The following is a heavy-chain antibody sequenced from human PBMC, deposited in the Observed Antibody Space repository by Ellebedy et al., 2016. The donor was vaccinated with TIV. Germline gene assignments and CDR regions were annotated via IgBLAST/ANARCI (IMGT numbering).Heavy chain of an antibody. V-gene: IGHV3-7*01. CDR3: TRDEGVYVNYRFDY. D-gene: IGHD1-7*01. CDR1: GFTFSNYL. Sequence: PGGSLRLSCAASGFTFSNYLMSWVRQAPGKGLEWVGNIKQDGSETYYVDSVKGRFTISRDNAKNSVYLQMNSLRVEDTAVYYCTRDEGVYVNYRFDYWGQGTLVTVSS. J-gene: IGHJ4*02. CDR2: IKQDGSET.